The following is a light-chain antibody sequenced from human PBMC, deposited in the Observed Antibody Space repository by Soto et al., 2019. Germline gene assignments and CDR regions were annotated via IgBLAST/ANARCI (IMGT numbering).Light chain of an antibody. Sequence: EVVLTQSPATLSLSPGERATLSCRANQSVSANYLAWYQQKPGQAPRLLIYGASSRATAIPDRFSGSGPGTDFTLTISRLEPEDFAVFYCHQYGSSPFTFGPGTKVDIK. CDR3: HQYGSSPFT. CDR1: QSVSANY. V-gene: IGKV3-20*01. J-gene: IGKJ3*01. CDR2: GAS.